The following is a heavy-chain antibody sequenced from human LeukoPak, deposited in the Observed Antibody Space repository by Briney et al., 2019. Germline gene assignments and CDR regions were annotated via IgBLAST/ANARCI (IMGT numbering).Heavy chain of an antibody. Sequence: KTSETLSLTCAVYGGSFSGYYWSWIRQPPGKGLEWIGEINHSGSTNYNPSLKSRVTISVDTSKNQFSLKLSSVTAADTAVYYCARGLSGYSGYDLFDYWGQGTLVTVSS. V-gene: IGHV4-34*01. J-gene: IGHJ4*02. CDR1: GGSFSGYY. D-gene: IGHD5-12*01. CDR3: ARGLSGYSGYDLFDY. CDR2: INHSGST.